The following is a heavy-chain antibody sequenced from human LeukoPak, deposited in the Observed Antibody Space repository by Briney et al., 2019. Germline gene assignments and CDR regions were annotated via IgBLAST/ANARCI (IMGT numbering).Heavy chain of an antibody. V-gene: IGHV4-59*12. Sequence: SETLSLTCTVSGGSISDYYRGWIRQPPGKGLEWIGYFYNSGSSTYNPSLKSRVTISVDTSKNQFSLKLSSVTAADTAVYYCASLVWGSYRSLYYYYGMDVWGQGTTVTVSS. D-gene: IGHD3-16*02. CDR2: FYNSGSS. J-gene: IGHJ6*02. CDR3: ASLVWGSYRSLYYYYGMDV. CDR1: GGSISDYY.